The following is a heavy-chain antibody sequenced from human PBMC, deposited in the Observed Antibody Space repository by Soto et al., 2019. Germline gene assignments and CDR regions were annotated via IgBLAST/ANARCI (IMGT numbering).Heavy chain of an antibody. CDR3: AKDREHYFDY. J-gene: IGHJ4*02. CDR1: RFTFSSYG. Sequence: GGSLRLSCAASRFTFSSYGMHWVRQAPGKGLEWVAVISYDGSNKYYADSVKGRFTISRDNSKNTLYLQMNSLRAEDTAVYYCAKDREHYFDYWGQGTLVTVSS. CDR2: ISYDGSNK. V-gene: IGHV3-30*18.